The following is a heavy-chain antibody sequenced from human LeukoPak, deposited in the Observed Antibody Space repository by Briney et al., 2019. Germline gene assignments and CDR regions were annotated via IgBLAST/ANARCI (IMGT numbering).Heavy chain of an antibody. Sequence: SQTLSLTCTVSGASINSGSSYWGWIRQPAGKGLEWIGRIFTSGITDYNPSLKSRVTISIDASKNQFSLKLTSVTAADTVMYYCAYYYYDSRGYRFDYWGQGTLVTVSS. D-gene: IGHD3-22*01. CDR2: IFTSGIT. V-gene: IGHV4-61*02. J-gene: IGHJ4*02. CDR1: GASINSGSSY. CDR3: AYYYYDSRGYRFDY.